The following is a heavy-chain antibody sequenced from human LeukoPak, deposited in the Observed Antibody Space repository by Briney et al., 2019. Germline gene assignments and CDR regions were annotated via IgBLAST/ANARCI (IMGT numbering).Heavy chain of an antibody. J-gene: IGHJ4*02. CDR2: FDPEDGET. D-gene: IGHD6-6*01. CDR1: VYTLTELS. CDR3: ATDKLSVYYFDY. V-gene: IGHV1-24*01. Sequence: ASVKVSCKVSVYTLTELSMHWVRQAPGKGLEWMGGFDPEDGETIYAQKFQGRVTMTEDTSTDTAYMELSSLRSEDTAVYYCATDKLSVYYFDYWGQGTLVTVSS.